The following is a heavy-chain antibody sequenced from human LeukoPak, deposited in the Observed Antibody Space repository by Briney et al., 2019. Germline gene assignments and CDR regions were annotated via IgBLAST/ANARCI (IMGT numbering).Heavy chain of an antibody. Sequence: ASVKVSCKASGYTFTSYGISWVRQAPGQGLEWMGWISPYNGNTNYAQKLQGRVTMTTDTSTTTAYMELRSLSSDDTAVYYCARGPFCTGGTCYSQYYDYWAREPWSPSPQ. CDR2: ISPYNGNT. CDR3: ARGPFCTGGTCYSQYYDY. CDR1: GYTFTSYG. D-gene: IGHD2-15*01. J-gene: IGHJ4*02. V-gene: IGHV1-18*01.